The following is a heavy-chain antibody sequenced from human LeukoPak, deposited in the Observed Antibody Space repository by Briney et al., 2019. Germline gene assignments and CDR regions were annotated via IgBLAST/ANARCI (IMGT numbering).Heavy chain of an antibody. CDR2: IYYSGST. Sequence: SETLSLTCSVSGGSINTNGYYWGWFRQPPGKGLEWIGSIYYSGSTFYNPSLKSRVTISIDKSRNQFSLKLSSVTAADTAVYYCARARSSSSQDYYYYYMDVWGKGTTVTVSS. CDR1: GGSINTNGYY. V-gene: IGHV4-39*07. D-gene: IGHD6-6*01. CDR3: ARARSSSSQDYYYYYMDV. J-gene: IGHJ6*03.